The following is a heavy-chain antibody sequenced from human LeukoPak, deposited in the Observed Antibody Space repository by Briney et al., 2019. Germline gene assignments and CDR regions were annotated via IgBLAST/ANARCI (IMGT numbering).Heavy chain of an antibody. CDR3: AREKYSLSFDY. J-gene: IGHJ4*02. Sequence: GGSLRLSCAASGFTFSSYAMSWVRQAPGKGLEWVSSISSSSSYIYYADSVKGRFTISRDNAKNSLYLQMNSLRAEDTAVYYCAREKYSLSFDYWGQGTLVTVSS. V-gene: IGHV3-21*01. D-gene: IGHD5-18*01. CDR2: ISSSSSYI. CDR1: GFTFSSYA.